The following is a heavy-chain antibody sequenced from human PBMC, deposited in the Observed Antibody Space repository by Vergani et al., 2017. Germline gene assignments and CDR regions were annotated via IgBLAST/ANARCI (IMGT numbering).Heavy chain of an antibody. CDR1: GITFKNAW. CDR2: IRSKKDGGTA. CDR3: YTDYHDY. D-gene: IGHD2-2*02. Sequence: EVQVVESGGGLIKPGGSLRLSCVVSGITFKNAWINWVRQAPGKGLEWIGRIRSKKDGGTADYAAPLKGRFTISRDDSKESAFLLVNNLKTEDTAVYFCYTDYHDYWGQGTLVTVSS. V-gene: IGHV3-15*01. J-gene: IGHJ4*02.